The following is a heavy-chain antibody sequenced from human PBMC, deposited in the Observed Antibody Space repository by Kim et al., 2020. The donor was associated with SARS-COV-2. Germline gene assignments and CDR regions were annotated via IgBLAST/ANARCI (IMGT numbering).Heavy chain of an antibody. V-gene: IGHV4-39*01. CDR2: T. J-gene: IGHJ2*01. CDR3: ARHLRNWYFDL. Sequence: TEYNQAPKGRVTISGDTSKKQFSRRLSSVTDADAAVYYCARHLRNWYFDLWGRGTLVTVSS.